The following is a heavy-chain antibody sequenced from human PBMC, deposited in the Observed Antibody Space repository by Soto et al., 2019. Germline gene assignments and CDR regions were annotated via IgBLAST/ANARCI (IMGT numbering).Heavy chain of an antibody. D-gene: IGHD2-15*01. V-gene: IGHV1-3*01. J-gene: IGHJ6*03. CDR1: GYTFTSYA. CDR2: INAGNGNT. CDR3: ARDGVVVVAATHYYYYYMDV. Sequence: ASVKVSCKASGYTFTSYAMHWVRQAPGQRLEWMGWINAGNGNTKYSQKFQGRVTITRDTSASTAYMELSSLRSEDTAVYYCARDGVVVVAATHYYYYYMDVWGKGTTVTVSS.